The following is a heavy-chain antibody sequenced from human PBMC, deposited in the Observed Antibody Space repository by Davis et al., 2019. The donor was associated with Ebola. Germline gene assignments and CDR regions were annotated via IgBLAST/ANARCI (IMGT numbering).Heavy chain of an antibody. V-gene: IGHV3-11*04. Sequence: GGSLRLSCAASGFTFHDYYMNWIRQAPGKGLEWVSYIGSTDGTIYYADSVKGRFTISRDNSKNTLYLQMNSLRAEGTAVYYCARGISGWPTVIDYWGQGTLVTVSS. J-gene: IGHJ4*02. CDR1: GFTFHDYY. CDR2: IGSTDGTI. D-gene: IGHD3-3*02. CDR3: ARGISGWPTVIDY.